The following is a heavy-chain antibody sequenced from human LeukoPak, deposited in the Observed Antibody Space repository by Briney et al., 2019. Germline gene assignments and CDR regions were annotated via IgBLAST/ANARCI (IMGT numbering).Heavy chain of an antibody. CDR1: GFTFSSYW. CDR2: IKQDGSEK. D-gene: IGHD1-26*01. CDR3: ARDRRSTHYYYYYMDV. Sequence: PGGSLRLSCAASGFTFSSYWMSWVRQAPGKGLEWVANIKQDGSEKYYVDSVKGRFTISRDNARNSLYLQMNSLRAEDTAVYYCARDRRSTHYYYYYMDVWGKGTTVTVX. V-gene: IGHV3-7*01. J-gene: IGHJ6*03.